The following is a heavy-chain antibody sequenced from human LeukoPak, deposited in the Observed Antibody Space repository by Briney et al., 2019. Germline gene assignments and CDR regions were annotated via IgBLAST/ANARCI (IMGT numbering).Heavy chain of an antibody. CDR1: GGSISSYY. V-gene: IGHV4-59*08. CDR3: AGRAELGRGFDY. D-gene: IGHD7-27*01. CDR2: IYYSGST. Sequence: SETLSLTCTVSGGSISSYYWSWIRQPPGKGLEWIGYIYYSGSTNYNPSLKSRVTISVDTSKNQFSLKLSSVTAADTAVYYCAGRAELGRGFDYWGQGTLVTVSS. J-gene: IGHJ4*02.